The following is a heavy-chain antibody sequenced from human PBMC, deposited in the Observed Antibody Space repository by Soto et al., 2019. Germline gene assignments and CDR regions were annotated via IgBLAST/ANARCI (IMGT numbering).Heavy chain of an antibody. D-gene: IGHD3-9*01. CDR1: GYIFTGYY. J-gene: IGHJ4*02. CDR2: INPNSGGT. V-gene: IGHV1-2*02. Sequence: ASVKVSCKASGYIFTGYYMHWVRQAPGQGPEWMGWINPNSGGTNYAQEFQGRVIMTRDTSISTAYMEPSRLRSDDTAVYYCARHHYHILTGYYQEGDYWGQGTLVTVSS. CDR3: ARHHYHILTGYYQEGDY.